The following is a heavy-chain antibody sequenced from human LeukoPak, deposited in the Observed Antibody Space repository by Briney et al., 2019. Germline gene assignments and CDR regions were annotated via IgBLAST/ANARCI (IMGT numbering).Heavy chain of an antibody. V-gene: IGHV1-2*02. CDR3: ARDKPDDYGDKTTDY. D-gene: IGHD4-17*01. J-gene: IGHJ4*02. CDR2: INPNSGGT. CDR1: GYTFTGYY. Sequence: GASVKASCKASGYTFTGYYIHWVRQAPGQGLEWMGCINPNSGGTSYAQRFQGRVTMTRDTSISTAYMELSRLRSDDTAVYYCARDKPDDYGDKTTDYWGQGTLVTVSS.